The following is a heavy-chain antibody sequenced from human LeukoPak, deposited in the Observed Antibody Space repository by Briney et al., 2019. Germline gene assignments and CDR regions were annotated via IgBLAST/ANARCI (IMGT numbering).Heavy chain of an antibody. V-gene: IGHV3-53*01. D-gene: IGHD5-24*01. CDR2: IYSDSSA. CDR1: GVTVNYNF. J-gene: IGHJ5*02. Sequence: GGSLRLSCAASGVTVNYNFMSWVRQAPGKGLEWVSVIYSDSSADYADSVKGRFTISRDDAQNTLYLQMNSLRAGDTAVYYCAKGGLRDGYSYASWGQGTLITVSS. CDR3: AKGGLRDGYSYAS.